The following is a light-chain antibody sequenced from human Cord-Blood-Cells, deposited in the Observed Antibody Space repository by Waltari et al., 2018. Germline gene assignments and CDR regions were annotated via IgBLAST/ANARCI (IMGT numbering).Light chain of an antibody. CDR1: SSDVGSYNL. Sequence: QSALTQPASVSGSPGQSITISCTGTSSDVGSYNLVPWYQQHPGKAPKLMIYEGSKRPSGVSNRFSGSESGNTASLTISGLQAEDEADYYCCSYAGSSTFYVFGTGTKVTVL. CDR2: EGS. CDR3: CSYAGSSTFYV. J-gene: IGLJ1*01. V-gene: IGLV2-23*01.